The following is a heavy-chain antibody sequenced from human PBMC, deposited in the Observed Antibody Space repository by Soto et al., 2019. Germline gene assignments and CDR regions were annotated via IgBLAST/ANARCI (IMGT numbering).Heavy chain of an antibody. D-gene: IGHD1-26*01. Sequence: QVQLQESGPGLVKPSGTLSLTCTVSGGSMSSSNWWNWVRQSPGKGLEWIGEAHHSGRTNYNPSLKRRVTISVDKSKHHFPLKLSSVTAADTAVYYCARSEATGLDYWGQGSLVTVSS. J-gene: IGHJ4*02. CDR2: AHHSGRT. V-gene: IGHV4-4*02. CDR1: GGSMSSSNW. CDR3: ARSEATGLDY.